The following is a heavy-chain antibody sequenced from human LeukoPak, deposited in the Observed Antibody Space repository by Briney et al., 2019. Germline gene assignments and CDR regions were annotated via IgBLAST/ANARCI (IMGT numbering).Heavy chain of an antibody. V-gene: IGHV4-61*02. CDR1: GGSISSGSYY. Sequence: SETLSLTCSVSGGSISSGSYYWSWIRQPAGKGLEWIGRIYTTEKTNYNPSLKSRVTISLDTSKNQFSLKLTSVTAADTAVYYCARAIQYSSSSQKSFDPWGQGTLVTVSS. CDR2: IYTTEKT. CDR3: ARAIQYSSSSQKSFDP. J-gene: IGHJ5*02. D-gene: IGHD6-13*01.